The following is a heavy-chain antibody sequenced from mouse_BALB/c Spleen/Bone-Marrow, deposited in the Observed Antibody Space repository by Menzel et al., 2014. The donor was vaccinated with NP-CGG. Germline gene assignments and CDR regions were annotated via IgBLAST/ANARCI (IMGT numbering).Heavy chain of an antibody. CDR1: GFNIKDTY. CDR2: IDPANGNT. D-gene: IGHD1-2*01. CDR3: SKTTAY. J-gene: IGHJ2*02. Sequence: EVQLKQSGAELVKPGALVRLSCKASGFNIKDTYMHWVKQRPEQGLEWIGWIDPANGNTKYDPKFQGKASITADTSSNTASLQLSSLTSEDTGYYFYSKTTAYWGQGTSLTVSS. V-gene: IGHV14-3*02.